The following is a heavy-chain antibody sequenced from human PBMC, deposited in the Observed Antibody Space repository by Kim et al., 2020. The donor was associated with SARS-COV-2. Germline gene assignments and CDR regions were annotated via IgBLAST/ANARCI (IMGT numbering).Heavy chain of an antibody. J-gene: IGHJ4*02. D-gene: IGHD3-16*01. Sequence: GGSLRLSCAASGFIFSSYGMHWVRQAPGKGLEWVAIIWYDGSNQNYADSVKGRFTISRDDSKHTMYLQMNSLRAEDTAVYYCARGSGGGIIADYWDRGTL. V-gene: IGHV3-33*01. CDR3: ARGSGGGIIADY. CDR1: GFIFSSYG. CDR2: IWYDGSNQ.